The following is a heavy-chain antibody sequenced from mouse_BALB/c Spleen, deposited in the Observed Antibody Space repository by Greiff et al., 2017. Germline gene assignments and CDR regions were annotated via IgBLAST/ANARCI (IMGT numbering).Heavy chain of an antibody. CDR1: GYTFTSYY. Sequence: QVQLQQSGAELVKPGASVKLSCKASGYTFTSYYMYWVKQRPGQGLEWIGEINPSNGCTNFNEKFKSKATLTVDKSSSTAYMQLSSLTSEDSAVYYCTRDLTGTEAMDYWGQGTSVTVSS. CDR2: INPSNGCT. J-gene: IGHJ4*01. CDR3: TRDLTGTEAMDY. D-gene: IGHD4-1*01. V-gene: IGHV1S81*02.